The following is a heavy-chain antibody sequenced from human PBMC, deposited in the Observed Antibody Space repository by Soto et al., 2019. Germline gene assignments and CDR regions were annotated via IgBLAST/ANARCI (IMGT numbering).Heavy chain of an antibody. CDR3: ARDYKFWAARPGWSFEF. D-gene: IGHD6-6*01. Sequence: QVQLQESCPGLVKPSQTLSLTCTVSGGSISSGGYCWSWIRQHPGKGLEWIGYIVYSGSTNCNPSLKARVTVSLDTSKNQFSLKRSSVTAADRAVYYCARDYKFWAARPGWSFEFWGRGTLVTVSS. CDR1: GGSISSGGYC. CDR2: IVYSGST. J-gene: IGHJ2*01. V-gene: IGHV4-31*03.